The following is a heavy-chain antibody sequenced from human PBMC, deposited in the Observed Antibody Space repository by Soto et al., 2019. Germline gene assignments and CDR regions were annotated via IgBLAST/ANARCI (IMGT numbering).Heavy chain of an antibody. J-gene: IGHJ4*02. V-gene: IGHV3-23*01. CDR1: GFTFSSYA. Sequence: GGSLRLSCAASGFTFSSYAMSWVRQAPGKGLEWVSGISASGGSTYYAASVKGRFTISRDNSKNTLYLQMSSLGAEDTAIYYCAKSYNPRSAGGVFDYWGQGTLVTVSS. D-gene: IGHD1-1*01. CDR2: ISASGGST. CDR3: AKSYNPRSAGGVFDY.